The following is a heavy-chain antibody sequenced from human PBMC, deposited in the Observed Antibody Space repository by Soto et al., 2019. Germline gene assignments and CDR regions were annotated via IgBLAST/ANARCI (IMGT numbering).Heavy chain of an antibody. CDR1: GFSLTTDRVG. CDR2: IYWVDSK. Sequence: QITLKESGPTLVKPTQTLTLTCTFSGFSLTTDRVGVAGFRQPPGEALEWLASIYWVDSKTYRPSLESRLTITKDTSKNQVALTMTNMASLDTATYYCAHAYGGRSLYWGQGTLVTVSS. J-gene: IGHJ4*02. D-gene: IGHD1-26*01. V-gene: IGHV2-5*02. CDR3: AHAYGGRSLY.